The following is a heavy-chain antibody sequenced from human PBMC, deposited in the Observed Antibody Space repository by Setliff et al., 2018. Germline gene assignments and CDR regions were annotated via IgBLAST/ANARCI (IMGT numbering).Heavy chain of an antibody. CDR3: AEGFLGVVNDY. CDR1: GFTFRDYS. V-gene: IGHV3-11*01. CDR2: ISSSGSTI. Sequence: PGGSLRLSCATSGFTFRDYSLTWVRQAPGKGLEWVSYISSSGSTIYYADSVKGRFTISRDNAKNSLYLQMNSLRAEDTAVYYCAEGFLGVVNDYWGQGTLVTVSS. J-gene: IGHJ4*02. D-gene: IGHD3-3*01.